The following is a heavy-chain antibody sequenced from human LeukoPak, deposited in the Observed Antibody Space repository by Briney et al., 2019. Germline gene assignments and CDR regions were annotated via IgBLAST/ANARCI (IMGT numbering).Heavy chain of an antibody. CDR1: GFTFSSYA. V-gene: IGHV3-64*01. CDR2: ISSNGGST. Sequence: PGGSLRLSCAASGFTFSSYAMHWVRQAPGKGLEYVSAISSNGGSTYYANSVEGRFTISRDNSKNTLYLQMGSLRAEDMAVYYCAREGMVRGVFAFDIWGQGTMVTVSS. CDR3: AREGMVRGVFAFDI. D-gene: IGHD3-10*01. J-gene: IGHJ3*02.